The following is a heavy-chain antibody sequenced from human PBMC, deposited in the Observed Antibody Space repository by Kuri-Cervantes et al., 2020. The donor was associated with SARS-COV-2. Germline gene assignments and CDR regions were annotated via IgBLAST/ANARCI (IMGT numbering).Heavy chain of an antibody. D-gene: IGHD6-19*01. V-gene: IGHV3-30*02. Sequence: GESLKISCAASGFTFSSYGMHWVRQAPGKGLEWVAFIRYDGSNKYYADSVKGRFTISRDNSKNTLYLRMNSLRAEDTAVYYCAKGIAVAGTGGFDYWGQGTLVTVSS. CDR1: GFTFSSYG. CDR2: IRYDGSNK. J-gene: IGHJ4*02. CDR3: AKGIAVAGTGGFDY.